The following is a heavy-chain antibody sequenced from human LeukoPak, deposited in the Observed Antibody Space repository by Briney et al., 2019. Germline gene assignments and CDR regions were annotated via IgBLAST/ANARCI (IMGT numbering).Heavy chain of an antibody. CDR1: GGSFSGYY. V-gene: IGHV4-34*01. CDR2: INHSGST. CDR3: ARYLQWFGESLFDY. D-gene: IGHD3-10*01. Sequence: DPSETLSLTCAVYGGSFSGYYWSWIRQPPGKGLEWIGEINHSGSTNYNPSLKSRVTISVDTSKNQFSLKLSSVTAADTAVYYCARYLQWFGESLFDYWGQGTLVTVSS. J-gene: IGHJ4*02.